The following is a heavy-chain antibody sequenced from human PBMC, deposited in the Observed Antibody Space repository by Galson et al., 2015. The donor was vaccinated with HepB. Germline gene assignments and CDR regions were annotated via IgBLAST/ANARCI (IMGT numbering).Heavy chain of an antibody. CDR3: ARRISLVRGIITKPDYYYGMDV. CDR2: INKDGSSK. Sequence: SLRLSCAASGSTFSSYWMNWVRQAPGKGLELVAHINKDGSSKYYVDSVKGRFTISRDNAKDSVSLQLDSLRAEDTPVYYCARRISLVRGIITKPDYYYGMDVWGQGTTVTVAS. V-gene: IGHV3-7*03. D-gene: IGHD3-3*01. J-gene: IGHJ6*02. CDR1: GSTFSSYW.